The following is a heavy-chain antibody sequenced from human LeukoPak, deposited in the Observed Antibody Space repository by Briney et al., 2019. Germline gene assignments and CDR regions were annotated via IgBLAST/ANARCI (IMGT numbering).Heavy chain of an antibody. CDR2: IYTSGNT. Sequence: SETLSLTCTVSGDSFRGYYWSWIRQPAGKGLAWIGRIYTSGNTNYNPSLRSRVSISVDTSKNQFSLKLSSVTVADTAVYSCAGFTFFRGVITLDYWGQGTLVTVSS. V-gene: IGHV4-4*07. CDR3: AGFTFFRGVITLDY. D-gene: IGHD3-10*01. CDR1: GDSFRGYY. J-gene: IGHJ4*02.